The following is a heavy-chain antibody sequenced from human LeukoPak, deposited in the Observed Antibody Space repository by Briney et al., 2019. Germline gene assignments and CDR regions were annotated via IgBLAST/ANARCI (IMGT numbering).Heavy chain of an antibody. CDR2: IIPILGIA. D-gene: IGHD3-9*01. J-gene: IGHJ3*02. CDR3: ARGGYYDILTGYYGAGAFDI. Sequence: ASVKVSCKASGGTVSSYAISWVRQAPGQGLEWMGRIIPILGIANYAQKFQGRVTITADKSTSTAYMELSSLRSEDTAVYYCARGGYYDILTGYYGAGAFDIWGQGTMVTVSS. V-gene: IGHV1-69*04. CDR1: GGTVSSYA.